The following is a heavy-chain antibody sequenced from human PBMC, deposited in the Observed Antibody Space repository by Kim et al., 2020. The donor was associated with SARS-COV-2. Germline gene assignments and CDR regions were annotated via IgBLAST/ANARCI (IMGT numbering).Heavy chain of an antibody. CDR1: GFTFSSYG. J-gene: IGHJ6*02. V-gene: IGHV3-30*18. CDR3: AKALGYCSGGSCYLYYGMDV. CDR2: ISYDGSNK. D-gene: IGHD2-15*01. Sequence: GGSLRLSCAASGFTFSSYGMHWVRQAPGKGLEWVAVISYDGSNKYYADSVKGRFTISRDNSKNTLYLQMNSLRAEDTAVYYCAKALGYCSGGSCYLYYGMDVWGQGTTVTVSS.